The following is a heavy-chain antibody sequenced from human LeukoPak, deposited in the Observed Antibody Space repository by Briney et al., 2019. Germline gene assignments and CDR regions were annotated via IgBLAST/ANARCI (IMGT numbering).Heavy chain of an antibody. CDR1: GGSISSGGYY. V-gene: IGHV4-31*03. CDR2: IYYSGST. D-gene: IGHD4-17*01. J-gene: IGHJ4*02. Sequence: SETLSLTCTVSGGSISSGGYYWSWIRQHPGKGLEWIGYIYYSGSTYYNPSLKSRVTISVDTSKNQFSLKLSSVTAADTAVYYCASGSYGDLPFDYWGQGTLVTVSS. CDR3: ASGSYGDLPFDY.